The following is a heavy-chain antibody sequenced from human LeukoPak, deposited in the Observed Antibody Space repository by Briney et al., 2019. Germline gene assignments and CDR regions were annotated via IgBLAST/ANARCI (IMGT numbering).Heavy chain of an antibody. CDR3: ARDQGGDVEGRVIWFDP. D-gene: IGHD2-21*02. J-gene: IGHJ5*02. CDR2: IIPILGIA. V-gene: IGHV1-69*04. CDR1: GGTFSSYT. Sequence: GASVKVSCKASGGTFSSYTISWVRQAPGQGLEWMGRIIPILGIANYAQKFQGRVTITADKSTSTAYMELSSLRSEDTAVYYCARDQGGDVEGRVIWFDPWGQGTLVLVSS.